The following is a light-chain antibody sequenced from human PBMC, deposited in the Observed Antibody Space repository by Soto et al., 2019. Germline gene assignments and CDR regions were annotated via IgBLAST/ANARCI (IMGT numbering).Light chain of an antibody. V-gene: IGKV1-39*01. Sequence: DIQMTQSPSSLSASVGDRVTITCRASQTISNYLNWYQQKPGKAPKLLIYTASSLQSGVPSRFSGSGSGTDFALPISSLQPEDFATYYCQQSFSSPQTFGQGTKLEI. CDR2: TAS. CDR3: QQSFSSPQT. CDR1: QTISNY. J-gene: IGKJ2*01.